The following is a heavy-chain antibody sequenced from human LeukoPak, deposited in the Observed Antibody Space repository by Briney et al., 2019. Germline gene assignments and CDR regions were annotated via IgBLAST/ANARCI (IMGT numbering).Heavy chain of an antibody. CDR2: IDYSGST. CDR3: ARRGSGSPFDY. J-gene: IGHJ4*02. CDR1: GGSISTYY. Sequence: SETLSLTCTVSGGSISTYYWSWIRQSPGKGLEWIGYIDYSGSTNYNPSLKSRVTISVDTSKNQFSLKLSSVTAADTAVYYCARRGSGSPFDYWGQGTLVTVSS. V-gene: IGHV4-59*08. D-gene: IGHD3-22*01.